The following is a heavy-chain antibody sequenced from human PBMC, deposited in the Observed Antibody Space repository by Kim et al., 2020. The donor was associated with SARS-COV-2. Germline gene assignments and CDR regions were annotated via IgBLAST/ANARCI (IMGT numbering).Heavy chain of an antibody. Sequence: SETLSLTCTVSNASISAHSWTWIRRPPGKGLEWLGYVHSSGSTNYNPSLKSRVTMSVDTSKSQFSLRLTSVTAADTAVYYCARGSGWYNPWGPGTLVTVSS. D-gene: IGHD3-3*01. CDR3: ARGSGWYNP. CDR1: NASISAHS. CDR2: VHSSGST. J-gene: IGHJ5*02. V-gene: IGHV4-59*11.